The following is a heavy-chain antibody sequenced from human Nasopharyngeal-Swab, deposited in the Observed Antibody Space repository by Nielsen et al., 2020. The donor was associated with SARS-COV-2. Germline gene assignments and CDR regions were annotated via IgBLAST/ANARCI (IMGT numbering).Heavy chain of an antibody. CDR2: INHSGNT. V-gene: IGHV4-34*01. CDR1: GGSFRAYY. CDR3: ARGPYSRSSLWVH. J-gene: IGHJ4*02. Sequence: GSLRLSCGVGYGGSFRAYYWSWIRQPPGKGLEWIGEINHSGNTNYNPSLQSRVTMSGDTSKNQVYLKLKSLTAADTAVYYCARGPYSRSSLWVHWGQGTLVTVSS. D-gene: IGHD6-6*01.